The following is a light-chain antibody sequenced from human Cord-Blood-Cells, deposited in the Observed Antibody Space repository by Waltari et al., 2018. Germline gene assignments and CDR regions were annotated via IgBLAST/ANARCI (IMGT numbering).Light chain of an antibody. CDR1: SSDVGGYNY. J-gene: IGLJ2*01. CDR3: SSYTSSSAVV. V-gene: IGLV2-14*01. CDR2: DVS. Sequence: QSALTQPASVSGSPGQSITISCTGTSSDVGGYNYASWYQQHPGKAPKLMIYDVSNRPSGGSNRFSGSKAGNAASLTISGLRAEDEADYYCSSYTSSSAVVFGGGTKLTVL.